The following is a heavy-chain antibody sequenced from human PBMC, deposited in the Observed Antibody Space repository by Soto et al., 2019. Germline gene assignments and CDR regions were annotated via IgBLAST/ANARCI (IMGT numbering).Heavy chain of an antibody. CDR2: ISGSGGST. D-gene: IGHD1-7*01. J-gene: IGHJ4*02. Sequence: EVQLLESGGGLVQPGGSLRLSCAASGFTFSSYAMSWVRQAPGKGLEWVSGISGSGGSTYYADSVKGRFTISRDNSKNTLYVKMNSLSAEVTDVYYCAKDRGSYNGSYDYWGQGTLVTVSS. CDR3: AKDRGSYNGSYDY. V-gene: IGHV3-23*01. CDR1: GFTFSSYA.